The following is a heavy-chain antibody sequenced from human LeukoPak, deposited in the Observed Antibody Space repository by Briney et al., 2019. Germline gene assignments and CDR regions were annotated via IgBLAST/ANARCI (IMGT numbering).Heavy chain of an antibody. J-gene: IGHJ4*02. Sequence: GGSLRLSCAASGFTFSDYYMSWVRQAPGKGLEWVLSISSSSSYIYYADSVKGRFTISRDNAKNSLYLQMNSLRAEDTAVYYCARELVAGTFDYWGQGTLVTVSS. CDR1: GFTFSDYY. CDR2: ISSSSSYI. V-gene: IGHV3-21*04. D-gene: IGHD6-19*01. CDR3: ARELVAGTFDY.